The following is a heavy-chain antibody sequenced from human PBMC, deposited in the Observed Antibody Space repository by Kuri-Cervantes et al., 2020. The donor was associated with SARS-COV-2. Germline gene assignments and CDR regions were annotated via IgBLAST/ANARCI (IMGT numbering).Heavy chain of an antibody. J-gene: IGHJ4*02. CDR3: APRGEGSGFDY. D-gene: IGHD3-16*01. CDR2: ISSSGSTI. CDR1: GFTFSSYE. V-gene: IGHV3-48*03. Sequence: GESLKISCAASGFTFSSYEMNWVRQAPGKGLEWVSYISSSGSTIYYADSVKGRFTISRDSAKNSLYLQMNSLRAEDTAVYYCAPRGEGSGFDYWGQGTLVTVSS.